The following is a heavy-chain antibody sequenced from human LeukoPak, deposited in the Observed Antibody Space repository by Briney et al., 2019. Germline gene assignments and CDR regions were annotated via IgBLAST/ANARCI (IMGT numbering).Heavy chain of an antibody. CDR1: GYTFTYYW. Sequence: GESLKISCRGSGYTFTYYWIAWVRQRPGKGLELMGIIYPGDSGTTHSPSFQGQVTMSADESVNTAYLQWTSLKATDIAMHYCARLRGSTTETLDFWGQGTLVTVSS. J-gene: IGHJ4*02. V-gene: IGHV5-51*01. D-gene: IGHD5-12*01. CDR3: ARLRGSTTETLDF. CDR2: IYPGDSGT.